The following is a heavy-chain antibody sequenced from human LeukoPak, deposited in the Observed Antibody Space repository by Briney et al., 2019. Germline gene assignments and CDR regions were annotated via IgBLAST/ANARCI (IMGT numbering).Heavy chain of an antibody. J-gene: IGHJ4*02. CDR3: ARVQLELPDY. Sequence: GGSLRLSCAASGFTFSSYAMHWDRQAPGKGLEWVAVISYDGSNKYYADSVKGRFTISRDNSKNTLYLQMNSLRAEDTAVYYCARVQLELPDYWGQGTLVTVSS. CDR2: ISYDGSNK. CDR1: GFTFSSYA. D-gene: IGHD1-7*01. V-gene: IGHV3-30-3*01.